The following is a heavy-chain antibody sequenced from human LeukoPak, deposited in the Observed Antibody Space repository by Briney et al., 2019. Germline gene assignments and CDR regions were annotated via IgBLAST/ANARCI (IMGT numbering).Heavy chain of an antibody. D-gene: IGHD6-6*01. Sequence: SETLSLTCTVSGGSISSYYWSWIRQPPGKGLEWIGYIYYSGSTNYNPSLKSRVTISVDTSKNQFSLKLSSVTAADTAVYYCAREEGKQLSGWGQGTLVTVSS. J-gene: IGHJ4*02. V-gene: IGHV4-59*01. CDR3: AREEGKQLSG. CDR2: IYYSGST. CDR1: GGSISSYY.